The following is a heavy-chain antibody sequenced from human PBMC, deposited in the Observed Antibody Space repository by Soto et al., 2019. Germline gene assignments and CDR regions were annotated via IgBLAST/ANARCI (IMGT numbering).Heavy chain of an antibody. D-gene: IGHD6-6*01. V-gene: IGHV1-69*01. CDR2: VVPLFGTT. CDR1: GGTFSSYT. CDR3: AREGDVTSTRPRGGFDI. J-gene: IGHJ3*02. Sequence: QVQLVQSGAEVKKPGSSVKVSCKASGGTFSSYTFSWVRQAPGQGLEWMGGVVPLFGTTNDAKIFQCRVTVSGDAATSTVYRELSGLRSEDSVMYYGAREGDVTSTRPRGGFDIWGQGTVMTVSS.